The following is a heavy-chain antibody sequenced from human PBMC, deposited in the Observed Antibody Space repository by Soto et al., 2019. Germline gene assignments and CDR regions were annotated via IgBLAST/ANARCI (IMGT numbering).Heavy chain of an antibody. CDR2: ISGSGGST. CDR1: GFTFSSHA. J-gene: IGHJ3*02. V-gene: IGHV3-23*01. CDR3: AKDTAMVTHAFDI. D-gene: IGHD5-18*01. Sequence: GGSLRLSCAASGFTFSSHAMSWVRQAPGKGLEWVSAISGSGGSTYYADSVKGRFTISRDNSKNTLYLQMNSLRAEDTAVYYCAKDTAMVTHAFDIWGQGTMVTVSS.